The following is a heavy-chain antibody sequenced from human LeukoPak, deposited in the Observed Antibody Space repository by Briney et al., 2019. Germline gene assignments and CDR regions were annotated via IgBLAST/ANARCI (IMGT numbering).Heavy chain of an antibody. Sequence: SETLSLTCTVSGGSISSYYWSWIRQPPGQGLEWIGYIYTSGSTNYNPSLKSRVTISVDTSKNQFSLKLSSVTAADTAVYYCASSGSYSMIDYWGQGTLVTVSS. CDR1: GGSISSYY. CDR2: IYTSGST. V-gene: IGHV4-4*09. D-gene: IGHD1-26*01. J-gene: IGHJ4*02. CDR3: ASSGSYSMIDY.